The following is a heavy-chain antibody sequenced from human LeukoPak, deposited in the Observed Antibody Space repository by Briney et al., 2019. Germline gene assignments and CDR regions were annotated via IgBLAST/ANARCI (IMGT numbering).Heavy chain of an antibody. CDR1: GGSISSYY. V-gene: IGHV4-59*01. D-gene: IGHD3-10*01. CDR2: IYYSGST. Sequence: PSETLSLICTVSGGSISSYYWSWIRQPPGKGLEWIGYIYYSGSTNYNPSLKSRVTISVDTSKNQFSLKLSSVTAADTAVYYCARDFGDYGGFDPWGQGTLVTVSS. CDR3: ARDFGDYGGFDP. J-gene: IGHJ5*02.